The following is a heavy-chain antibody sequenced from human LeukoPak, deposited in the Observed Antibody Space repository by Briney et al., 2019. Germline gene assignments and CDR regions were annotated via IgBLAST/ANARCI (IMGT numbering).Heavy chain of an antibody. CDR2: ISAYNGNT. D-gene: IGHD6-13*01. Sequence: ASVKVSCRASGYTFTSYGISWVRQAPGQGLEWMGWISAYNGNTNYAQKLQGRVTMTTDTSTSTAYMELRSLRSDDTAVYYCARDKAAAGVDASDIWGQGTMVTVSS. J-gene: IGHJ3*02. CDR1: GYTFTSYG. V-gene: IGHV1-18*01. CDR3: ARDKAAAGVDASDI.